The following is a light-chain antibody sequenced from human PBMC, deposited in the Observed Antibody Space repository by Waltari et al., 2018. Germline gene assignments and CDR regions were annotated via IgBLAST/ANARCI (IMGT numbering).Light chain of an antibody. V-gene: IGLV3-1*01. J-gene: IGLJ2*01. CDR1: GLPDKY. CDR3: QAWDPSGVL. CDR2: HDH. Sequence: SNDVTRPPSVSVSPGQTAIIPCSGIGLPDKYLSWYQQKAGPPRVLVVYHDHRRPSGIPGRFSTSGSYNTATLISSVAQPMDEGDYYCQAWDPSGVLFGGGTKLIVL.